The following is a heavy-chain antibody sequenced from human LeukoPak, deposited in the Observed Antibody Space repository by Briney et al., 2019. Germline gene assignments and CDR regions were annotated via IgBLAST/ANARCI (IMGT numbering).Heavy chain of an antibody. Sequence: GGSLRLSCAASGFTFSSYWMSWVRQAPGKGLEWVANVKQDGSEKYYVDSVKGRFTISRDNAKNSLYLQMNSLRAEDTAVYYCARDRIYYDSSGYSDYWGQGTLVTVSS. CDR1: GFTFSSYW. D-gene: IGHD3-22*01. CDR2: VKQDGSEK. V-gene: IGHV3-7*01. J-gene: IGHJ4*02. CDR3: ARDRIYYDSSGYSDY.